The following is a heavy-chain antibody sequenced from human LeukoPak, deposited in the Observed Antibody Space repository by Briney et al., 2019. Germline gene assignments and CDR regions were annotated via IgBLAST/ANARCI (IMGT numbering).Heavy chain of an antibody. D-gene: IGHD2-2*01. CDR2: ISSSSSYI. CDR3: ARERLVVVGDAYYYYGMDV. CDR1: GFTFSSYS. Sequence: AGGSLRLSCAASGFTFSSYSMNWVRQAPGKGLEWVSSISSSSSYIYYADSVKGRFTISRDNAKNSLFLQMNSLRAEDTAVYYCARERLVVVGDAYYYYGMDVWGQGTTVTVSS. J-gene: IGHJ6*02. V-gene: IGHV3-21*01.